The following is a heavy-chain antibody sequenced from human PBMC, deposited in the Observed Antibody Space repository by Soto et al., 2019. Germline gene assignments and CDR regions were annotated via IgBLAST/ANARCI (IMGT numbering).Heavy chain of an antibody. CDR1: GGSISSYY. V-gene: IGHV4-59*01. CDR2: IYYSGST. CDR3: ARTRGYSLDYFDY. Sequence: SETLSLTCTVSGGSISSYYRSWIRQPPGKGLEWIGYIYYSGSTNYNPSLKSRVTISVDTSKNQFSLKLSSVTAADTAVYYCARTRGYSLDYFDYWGQGTLVTVSS. J-gene: IGHJ4*02. D-gene: IGHD5-18*01.